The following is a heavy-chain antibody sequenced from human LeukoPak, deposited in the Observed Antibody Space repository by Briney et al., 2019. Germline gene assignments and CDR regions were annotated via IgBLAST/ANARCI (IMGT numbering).Heavy chain of an antibody. D-gene: IGHD6-13*01. CDR3: ARAVVGIAAVDAFDI. J-gene: IGHJ3*02. CDR1: GGSISSTSYY. V-gene: IGHV4-39*07. Sequence: SETLSLTCTVSGGSISSTSYYWGWIRQPPGKGLEWIGSIYYSGSTYYNPSLKSRVAISADRSKNQFSLKLSSVTAADTAVYYCARAVVGIAAVDAFDIWGQGIMVTVSS. CDR2: IYYSGST.